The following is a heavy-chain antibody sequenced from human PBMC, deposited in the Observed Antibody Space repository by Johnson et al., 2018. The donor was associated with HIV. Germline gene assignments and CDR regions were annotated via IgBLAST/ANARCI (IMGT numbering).Heavy chain of an antibody. CDR1: GFTFDDYA. CDR2: ISWISGTI. D-gene: IGHD6-19*01. V-gene: IGHV3-9*01. CDR3: AKDLRLSSGQWLVQGGAFDI. J-gene: IGHJ3*02. Sequence: QLVESGGGLEQPGRSLRLSCEASGFTFDDYAMHWVRQAPGKGLEWVSGISWISGTIGYADSVKGRFTISRDNAKKSLYLQMDSLRAEDTALYYCAKDLRLSSGQWLVQGGAFDIWGQGTMVTVSS.